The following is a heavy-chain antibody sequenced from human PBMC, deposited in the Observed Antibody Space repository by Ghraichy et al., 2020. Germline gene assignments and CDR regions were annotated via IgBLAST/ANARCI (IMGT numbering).Heavy chain of an antibody. CDR3: TSHRGYSNG. J-gene: IGHJ4*02. D-gene: IGHD5-18*01. CDR1: GFTFSGSA. CDR2: IRSKANSYAT. Sequence: GESLNISCAASGFTFSGSAMHWVRQASLKGLEWVGRIRSKANSYATAYAASVKGRFTISRDDSKNTAYLQMNSLKTEDTAVYYCTSHRGYSNGWGQGTLVTVSS. V-gene: IGHV3-73*01.